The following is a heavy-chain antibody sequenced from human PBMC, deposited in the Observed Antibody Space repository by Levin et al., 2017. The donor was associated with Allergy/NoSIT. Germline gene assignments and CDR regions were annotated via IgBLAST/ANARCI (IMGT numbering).Heavy chain of an antibody. Sequence: GESLKISCAASCFLFRSSSILFLRPAPVKGLEWISYISSSGAYTQYEDSLRGRFTIYRDNAKNSLYLQMNSLRADDTAVYYCARGGDYGDFWGPGTLVTVSS. D-gene: IGHD3-16*01. CDR3: ARGGDYGDF. CDR1: CFLFRSSS. CDR2: ISSSGAYT. J-gene: IGHJ4*02. V-gene: IGHV3-11*03.